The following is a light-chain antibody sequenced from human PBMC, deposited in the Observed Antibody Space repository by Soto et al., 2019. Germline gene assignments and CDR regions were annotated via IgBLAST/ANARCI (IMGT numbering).Light chain of an antibody. CDR3: QQRGSWPPT. CDR2: DAS. Sequence: EIVLTQSPSTLSLSPGERATLSCRASQSVSTYFAWYQQRRGQAPRVLIYDASIRATGIPARFSGSGSWADFTLPISSLEPEDFAVYYCQQRGSWPPTFGQGTRLEIK. J-gene: IGKJ5*01. CDR1: QSVSTY. V-gene: IGKV3-11*01.